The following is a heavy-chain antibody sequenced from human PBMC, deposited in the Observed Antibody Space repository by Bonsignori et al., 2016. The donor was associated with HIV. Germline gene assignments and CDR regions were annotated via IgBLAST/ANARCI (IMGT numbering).Heavy chain of an antibody. Sequence: VRQAPGKGLEWLAFIRYDGTNKYYADSVKGRLSVSKDNSRNTLLLQLNSLRPEDTAVYYCATHTEQLLLFDYFYMDVWGKGTTVTVSS. V-gene: IGHV3-30*02. CDR3: ATHTEQLLLFDYFYMDV. D-gene: IGHD3-16*02. CDR2: IRYDGTNK. J-gene: IGHJ6*03.